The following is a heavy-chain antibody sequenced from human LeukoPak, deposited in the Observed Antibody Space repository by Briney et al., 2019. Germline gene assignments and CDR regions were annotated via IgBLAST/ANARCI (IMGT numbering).Heavy chain of an antibody. CDR1: GGSITSRDFY. D-gene: IGHD2-8*02. V-gene: IGHV4-39*07. CDR3: ARDRGVYMGGDNDFDL. Sequence: SETLSLTCSVSGGSITSRDFYWGWIRQSPGKGLEWIGSIYYRGTTYYTPSLKSRVTMSVDTSKNQFSLSLTSVTAADTAVYYCARDRGVYMGGDNDFDLWGQGTMVTVSS. J-gene: IGHJ3*01. CDR2: IYYRGTT.